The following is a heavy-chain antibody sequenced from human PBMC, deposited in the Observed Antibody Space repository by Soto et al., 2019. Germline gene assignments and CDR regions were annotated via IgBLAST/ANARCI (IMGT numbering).Heavy chain of an antibody. CDR1: GFTVSSNY. V-gene: IGHV3-66*01. Sequence: EVQLVESGGGLVQPGGYLRLSCAASGFTVSSNYMSWVRQAPGKGLEWVSVIYSGGSTYYADSVKGRFTISRENSKNAMYLQMNSLRAEDTAVYYWNAFNIWGQGTMVTVSS. J-gene: IGHJ3*02. CDR2: IYSGGST. CDR3: NAFNI.